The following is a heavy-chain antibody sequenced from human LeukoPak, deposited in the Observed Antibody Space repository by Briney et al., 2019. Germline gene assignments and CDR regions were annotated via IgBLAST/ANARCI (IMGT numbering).Heavy chain of an antibody. CDR2: INHSGST. D-gene: IGHD4-17*01. Sequence: SETLSLTCAVYGGSFSGYYWSWIRQPPGKGLEWIGEINHSGSTNYNPSLKSRVTISVDTSKNQFSLKLSSVTAADTAVYYCATLFLTTVTTTAYNWFDPWGQGTLVTVSS. CDR1: GGSFSGYY. V-gene: IGHV4-34*01. J-gene: IGHJ5*02. CDR3: ATLFLTTVTTTAYNWFDP.